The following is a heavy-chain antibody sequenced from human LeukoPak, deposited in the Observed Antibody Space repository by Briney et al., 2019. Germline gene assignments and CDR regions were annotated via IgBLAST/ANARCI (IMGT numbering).Heavy chain of an antibody. CDR1: GYSLTSYW. V-gene: IGHV5-51*01. CDR2: IYPGDSDT. J-gene: IGHJ4*02. Sequence: GESLKISCKGSGYSLTSYWIGWVRQMPGKGLEWMGIIYPGDSDTRYNPSFQGQVTISADKPISTAYLQWSSLKASDTAMYYCARQERIQLWLPDYWGQGTLVTVSS. D-gene: IGHD5-18*01. CDR3: ARQERIQLWLPDY.